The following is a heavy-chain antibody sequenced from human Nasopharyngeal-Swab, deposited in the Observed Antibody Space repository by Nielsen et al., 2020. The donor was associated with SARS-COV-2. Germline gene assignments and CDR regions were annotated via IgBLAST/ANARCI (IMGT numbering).Heavy chain of an antibody. Sequence: GESLKISCAASGFTFSSYEMNWVRQAPGKGLEWVSYISSIGSTIYYADSVKGRFTISRDNAKNSLYLQMNSLRAEDTAVYYCAREKSRITIFGVSRSYFDYWGQGTLVTVSS. D-gene: IGHD3-3*01. J-gene: IGHJ4*02. CDR2: ISSIGSTI. CDR3: AREKSRITIFGVSRSYFDY. CDR1: GFTFSSYE. V-gene: IGHV3-48*03.